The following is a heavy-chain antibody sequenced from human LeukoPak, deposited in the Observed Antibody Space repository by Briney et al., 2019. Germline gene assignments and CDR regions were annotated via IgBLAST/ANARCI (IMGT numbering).Heavy chain of an antibody. CDR2: INPNSGGT. CDR1: GYTFTGYY. CDR3: ARSGDSYGTGDY. Sequence: ASVKVSCKASGYTFTGYYMHWVRQAPGQGLEWMGWINPNSGGTNYAQKFQGWVTMTRDTSISTAYMELRSLRSDDTAVYYCARSGDSYGTGDYWGQGTLVTVSS. D-gene: IGHD5-18*01. V-gene: IGHV1-2*04. J-gene: IGHJ4*02.